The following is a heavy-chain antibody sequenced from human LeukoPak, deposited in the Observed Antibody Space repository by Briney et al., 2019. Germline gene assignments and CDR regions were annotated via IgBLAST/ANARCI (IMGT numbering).Heavy chain of an antibody. CDR1: GFTFSSYS. J-gene: IGHJ4*02. V-gene: IGHV3-21*01. Sequence: GGSLRLSCAASGFTFSSYSMNWVRQAPGKGLEWVSSISSSSSYIYYADSVKGRFTISRDNAKNSLYLQMNSLRAEDTAVYYCARSAGGWYANYFDYWGQGPRSPSPQ. CDR2: ISSSSSYI. D-gene: IGHD6-19*01. CDR3: ARSAGGWYANYFDY.